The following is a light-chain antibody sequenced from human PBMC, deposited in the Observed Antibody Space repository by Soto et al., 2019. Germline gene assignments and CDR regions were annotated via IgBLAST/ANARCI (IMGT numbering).Light chain of an antibody. CDR3: QQYVTSSPRT. CDR1: HTISSSY. J-gene: IGKJ1*01. Sequence: EIVLTQSPGTLSLSPGERATLSCRASHTISSSYLAWYQQKPGQAPRLLMYGISRRVTGITDRFSGSGSGTDFTLTITRLEPEDFAVYYCQQYVTSSPRTFGQGTNVEIK. CDR2: GIS. V-gene: IGKV3-20*01.